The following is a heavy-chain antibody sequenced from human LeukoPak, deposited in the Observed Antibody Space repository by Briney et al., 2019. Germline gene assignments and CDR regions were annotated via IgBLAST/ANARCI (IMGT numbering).Heavy chain of an antibody. CDR1: GGSISSYY. J-gene: IGHJ6*02. V-gene: IGHV4-4*07. D-gene: IGHD1/OR15-1a*01. Sequence: SETLSLTCTVSGGSISSYYWSWIRQPAGKGLEWIGRIYTSGSTNYNPSLKSRVTMSVDTSKNQFSLKLTSVTAADTAVYYCARQKWEQQGRDYYFNGLDVWGPGTTVIVSS. CDR2: IYTSGST. CDR3: ARQKWEQQGRDYYFNGLDV.